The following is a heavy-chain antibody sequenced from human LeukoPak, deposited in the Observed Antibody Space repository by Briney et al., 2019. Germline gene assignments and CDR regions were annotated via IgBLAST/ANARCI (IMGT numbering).Heavy chain of an antibody. D-gene: IGHD6-13*01. CDR1: GFTFSSYG. CDR2: IWYDGSNK. CDR3: ARVPGFVYSSSWYRGVGYYYGMDV. Sequence: GGSLRLSCGASGFTFSSYGMHWVRQAPGKGLEWVAVIWYDGSNKHYADSVKGRFTISRDNSKNTLYLQMNSLRAEDTAVYYCARVPGFVYSSSWYRGVGYYYGMDVWGQGTTVTVSS. J-gene: IGHJ6*02. V-gene: IGHV3-33*08.